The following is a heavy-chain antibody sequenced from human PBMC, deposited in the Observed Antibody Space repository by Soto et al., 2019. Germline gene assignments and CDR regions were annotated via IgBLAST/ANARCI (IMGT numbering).Heavy chain of an antibody. V-gene: IGHV3-21*01. CDR2: ISFSSSYI. CDR1: GFPFSIYT. D-gene: IGHD5-12*01. J-gene: IGHJ3*01. Sequence: GGSLRLSCAASGFPFSIYTMNWVRQSPGKGLEWVSSISFSSSYIYYADSVKGRSTISRDNVKNSLYLQMNSLRVEDKAVYYCARDGYNTADDAFDLWGQGEMVAVSS. CDR3: ARDGYNTADDAFDL.